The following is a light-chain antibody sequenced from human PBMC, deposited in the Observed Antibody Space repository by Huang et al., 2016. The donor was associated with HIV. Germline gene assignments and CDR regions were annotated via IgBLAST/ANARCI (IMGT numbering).Light chain of an antibody. CDR2: DAS. Sequence: EIVLTQSPATLSLSPGDRATLSCRASQTFSTFLAWYQQKPGQAPRLLIYDASSRAAGIPARFSGSGSGTDFTLTISSLEPEDFAVYYCQERSNWPLTFGPGTKVDIK. V-gene: IGKV3-11*01. J-gene: IGKJ3*01. CDR1: QTFSTF. CDR3: QERSNWPLT.